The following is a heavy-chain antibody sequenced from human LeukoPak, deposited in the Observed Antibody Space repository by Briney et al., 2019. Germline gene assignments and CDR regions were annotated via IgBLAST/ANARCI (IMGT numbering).Heavy chain of an antibody. V-gene: IGHV3-23*01. Sequence: GGSLRLSCAASGFIFSNYAMSWVRQAPGKGLEWVSAISGSGGSTYYADSVKGRFTISRDNSKNTLYLQMNSLRAEDTAVYYCAKHMRQWELLSGDYWGQGTLVTVSS. CDR1: GFIFSNYA. J-gene: IGHJ4*02. CDR3: AKHMRQWELLSGDY. CDR2: ISGSGGST. D-gene: IGHD1-26*01.